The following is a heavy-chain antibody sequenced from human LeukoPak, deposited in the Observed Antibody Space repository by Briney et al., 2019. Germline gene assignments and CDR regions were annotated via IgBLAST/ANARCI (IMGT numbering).Heavy chain of an antibody. J-gene: IGHJ3*02. V-gene: IGHV4-61*02. D-gene: IGHD5-18*01. CDR2: IYTSGST. Sequence: SETLSLTCTVSGGSISSGSYYWSWIRQPAGKGLEWIGRIYTSGSTNYNPSLKSRVTISVDTSKNQFSLKLSSVTAADTAVYYCARAAYSYGYGLGVAFDIWGQGTMVTVSS. CDR1: GGSISSGSYY. CDR3: ARAAYSYGYGLGVAFDI.